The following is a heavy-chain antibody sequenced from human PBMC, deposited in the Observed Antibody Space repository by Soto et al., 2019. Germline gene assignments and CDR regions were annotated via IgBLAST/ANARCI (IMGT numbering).Heavy chain of an antibody. Sequence: QVQLQESGPGLVKPSQTLSLTCTVSGGSISSGGYYWSWIRQHPGKGLEWIGYIYYSGSTYYNPSLKSRVTISVDTSKNQFSLKLSSVPAADTAVYYCAREAAGRYCSGGSCSTNWFDPWGQGTLVTVSS. CDR2: IYYSGST. CDR3: AREAAGRYCSGGSCSTNWFDP. CDR1: GGSISSGGYY. J-gene: IGHJ5*02. V-gene: IGHV4-31*03. D-gene: IGHD2-15*01.